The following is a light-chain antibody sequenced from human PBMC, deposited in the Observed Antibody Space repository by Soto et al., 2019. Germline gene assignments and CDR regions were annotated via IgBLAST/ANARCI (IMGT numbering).Light chain of an antibody. CDR2: GAS. Sequence: EVVLTQSPGTLSLSPGERATLSCRASQSVTSSYLDWYQQKPGQAPRLLIYGASTRATGIPDRFSASGSGTDFTLTISRLEPEDFAVYYCQHHGSSPFTFGPGTKVYIK. CDR1: QSVTSSY. J-gene: IGKJ3*01. CDR3: QHHGSSPFT. V-gene: IGKV3-20*01.